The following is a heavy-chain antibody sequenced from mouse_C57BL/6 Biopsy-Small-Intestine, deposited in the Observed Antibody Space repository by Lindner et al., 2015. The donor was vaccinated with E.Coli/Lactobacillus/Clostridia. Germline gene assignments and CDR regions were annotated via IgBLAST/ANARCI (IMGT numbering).Heavy chain of an antibody. V-gene: IGHV1-4*01. CDR1: GYTFTSYT. CDR2: INPSSAYT. Sequence: VQLQESGAELARPGASVRMSCKASGYTFTSYTMHWVKQRPGQGLEWIGYINPSSAYTEYHQRFKDKATLTADKSSSTAYMQLSSLTSEDSAVYYCVRDWYFDVWGTGTTVTVSS. CDR3: VRDWYFDV. J-gene: IGHJ1*03.